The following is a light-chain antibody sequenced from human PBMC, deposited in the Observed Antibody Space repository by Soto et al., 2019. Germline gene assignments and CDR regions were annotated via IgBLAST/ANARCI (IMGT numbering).Light chain of an antibody. V-gene: IGKV1-8*01. CDR3: QQYYSYPPYT. CDR1: QDISSY. J-gene: IGKJ2*01. Sequence: AIRMTQSPSSFSASTGDRVTITCRASQDISSYLAWYQQKPGKAPKLLIYAASTLQSGVPSRFSGSGFGTEFPLTISCLQSEDFATYYCQQYYSYPPYTFGQGTKLEIK. CDR2: AAS.